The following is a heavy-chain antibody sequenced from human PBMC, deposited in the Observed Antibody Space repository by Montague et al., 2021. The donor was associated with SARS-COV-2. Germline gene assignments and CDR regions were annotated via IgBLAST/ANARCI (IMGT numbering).Heavy chain of an antibody. CDR1: GFTFSHYG. J-gene: IGHJ6*02. CDR2: IWYDGSNK. V-gene: IGHV3-33*01. CDR3: ARDRLGPGYYGMDV. Sequence: SLRLSCAASGFTFSHYGMHWVRQAPGKGLEWVAVIWYDGSNKYYXXSLKGRFTISRDNSKNTLYLQMNSLRAEDTAVYYCARDRLGPGYYGMDVWGQGTTVTVSS. D-gene: IGHD7-27*01.